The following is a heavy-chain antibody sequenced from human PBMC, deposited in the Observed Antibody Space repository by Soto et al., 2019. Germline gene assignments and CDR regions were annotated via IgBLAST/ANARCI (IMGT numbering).Heavy chain of an antibody. Sequence: QVQLVESGGGVVQPGRSLRLSCAASGFTFSSYAMHWVRQAPGKGLEWVAVISYDGSNKYYADSVKGRFTISRDNSKNTLYLQMNSLRAEDTAVYYCARPLWRDDYNWWYCDLWGRGTQVTVSS. J-gene: IGHJ2*01. V-gene: IGHV3-30-3*01. CDR2: ISYDGSNK. CDR1: GFTFSSYA. CDR3: ARPLWRDDYNWWYCDL. D-gene: IGHD4-4*01.